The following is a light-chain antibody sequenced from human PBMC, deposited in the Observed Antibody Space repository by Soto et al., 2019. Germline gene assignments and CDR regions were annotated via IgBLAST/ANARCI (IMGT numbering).Light chain of an antibody. V-gene: IGLV2-14*01. CDR3: SSYTSSSPV. CDR1: SSDVGGYDY. J-gene: IGLJ2*01. Sequence: QSVLTQPASVSGSPGQSITISCTGTSSDVGGYDYVSWYQQHPGKAPKLMIYDVSNRPSGVCNRFSGSKSGNTASLTISGLQAEDEAHYYCSSYTSSSPVFGGGTKLTVL. CDR2: DVS.